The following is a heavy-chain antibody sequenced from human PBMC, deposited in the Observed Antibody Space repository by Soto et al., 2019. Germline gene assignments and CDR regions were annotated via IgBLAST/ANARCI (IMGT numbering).Heavy chain of an antibody. CDR3: AKGGVTIFGVASPKFYYGMDV. CDR2: ISYDGSNK. Sequence: GGSLRLSCAASGFTFSSYGMHWVRQAPGKGLEWVAVISYDGSNKYYADSVKGRFTISRDNSKNTLYLKMNSLRAEDTAVYYCAKGGVTIFGVASPKFYYGMDVWGQGTTVTVSS. J-gene: IGHJ6*02. D-gene: IGHD3-3*01. CDR1: GFTFSSYG. V-gene: IGHV3-30*18.